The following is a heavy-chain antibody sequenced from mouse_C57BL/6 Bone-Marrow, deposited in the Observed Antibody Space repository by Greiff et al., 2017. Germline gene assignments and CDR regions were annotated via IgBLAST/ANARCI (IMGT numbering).Heavy chain of an antibody. CDR2: IDPSDSET. J-gene: IGHJ2*01. CDR1: GYTFTSYW. V-gene: IGHV1-52*01. Sequence: VQLQQPGAELVRPGSSVKLSCKASGYTFTSYWMHWVKQRPIQGLEWIGNIDPSDSETHYNQKFKDKATLTVDKSSSTAYMQLSSLTSEDSAVYYCAREEGLRRRFDYWGQGTTLTVSS. D-gene: IGHD2-4*01. CDR3: AREEGLRRRFDY.